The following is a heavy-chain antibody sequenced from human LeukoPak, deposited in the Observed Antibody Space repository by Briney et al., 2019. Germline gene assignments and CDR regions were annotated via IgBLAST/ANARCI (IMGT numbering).Heavy chain of an antibody. CDR3: ARGRPLYGADSSGYDYNAY. CDR1: GYTFTSYD. V-gene: IGHV1-8*01. Sequence: VSVKVSCKASGYTFTSYDINWVRQATGQGLELMGWMNPNTGNTGYGKKFQGRVTMTRNTPISTAYMELSGLRSEDTAVYYCARGRPLYGADSSGYDYNAYWGQGTLVTVSS. J-gene: IGHJ4*02. CDR2: MNPNTGNT. D-gene: IGHD3-22*01.